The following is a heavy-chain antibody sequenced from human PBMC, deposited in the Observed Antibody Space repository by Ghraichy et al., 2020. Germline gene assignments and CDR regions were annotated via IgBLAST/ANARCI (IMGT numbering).Heavy chain of an antibody. J-gene: IGHJ5*02. Sequence: SETLSLTCAVYGGSFSGYYWSWIRQPPGKGLEWIGEINHSGSTNYNPSLKSRVTISVDTSKNQFSLKLSSVTAADTAVYYCAREVSRSWFDPWGQGTLVTVSS. CDR1: GGSFSGYY. V-gene: IGHV4-34*01. D-gene: IGHD1-14*01. CDR2: INHSGST. CDR3: AREVSRSWFDP.